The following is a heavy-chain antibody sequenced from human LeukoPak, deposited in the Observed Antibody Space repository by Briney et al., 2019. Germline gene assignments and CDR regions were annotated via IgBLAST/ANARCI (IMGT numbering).Heavy chain of an antibody. J-gene: IGHJ2*01. CDR3: ARDTYRSFDL. Sequence: PGGSLRLSCAASGFTFSSYAMSWVRQAPGKGLEWVADIKEDGSDKYSVDSVKGRFTISRDNAKNSLYLQMNCLRAEDTAVYYCARDTYRSFDLWGRGTLVTVSS. CDR2: IKEDGSDK. V-gene: IGHV3-7*01. CDR1: GFTFSSYA.